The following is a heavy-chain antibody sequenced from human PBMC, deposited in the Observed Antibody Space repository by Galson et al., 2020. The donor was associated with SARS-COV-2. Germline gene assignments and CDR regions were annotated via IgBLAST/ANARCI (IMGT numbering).Heavy chain of an antibody. CDR2: ISHDGKIQ. V-gene: IGHV3-30*04. D-gene: IGHD1-26*01. CDR1: GFTFTNYA. CDR3: TRDGSGGASDI. J-gene: IGHJ3*02. Sequence: GGSLRLSCAASGFTFTNYAMHWVRQAPGKGLEWLTVISHDGKIQVYADSVKGRFTISRDNSGNMVFLQIVSLRPDDTALYYCTRDGSGGASDIWGQGTMVTVSS.